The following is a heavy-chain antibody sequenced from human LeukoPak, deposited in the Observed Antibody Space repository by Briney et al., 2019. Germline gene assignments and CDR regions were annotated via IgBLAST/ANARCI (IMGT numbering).Heavy chain of an antibody. CDR1: GFIFSNAW. D-gene: IGHD3-10*01. Sequence: GGSLRLSCAASGFIFSNAWMSWVRQAPGKGLEWVGRIKSKYNGGTTDYAAPVKGRFTISRDDSKNIVYLQMNSLKTEDTAVYYCATDLWSSYPPDWGQGTMVTVSS. CDR3: ATDLWSSYPPD. J-gene: IGHJ3*01. CDR2: IKSKYNGGTT. V-gene: IGHV3-15*01.